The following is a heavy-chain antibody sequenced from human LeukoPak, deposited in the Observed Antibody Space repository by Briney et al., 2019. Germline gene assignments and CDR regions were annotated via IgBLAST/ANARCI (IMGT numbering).Heavy chain of an antibody. D-gene: IGHD6-13*01. CDR2: IIPIFGTA. J-gene: IGHJ4*02. CDR1: EDNSTSYA. V-gene: IGHV1-69*06. Sequence: SVKVSSTASEDNSTSYAISWVRQAPGQGLEWMGRIIPIFGTANYAQKFQGRVTITADKSTSTAYMELSSLRSEDTALYYCARGGYRQQLVDYWGQGTLVTVSS. CDR3: ARGGYRQQLVDY.